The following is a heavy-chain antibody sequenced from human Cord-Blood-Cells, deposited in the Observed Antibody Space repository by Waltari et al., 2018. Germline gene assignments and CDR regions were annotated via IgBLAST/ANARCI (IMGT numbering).Heavy chain of an antibody. D-gene: IGHD3-16*01. Sequence: EVQLLESGGGLVQPGGSLRLSCAASGFTFSSYAMSWVRQAPGRGLGWVADISVRGGSRYYAESVKGRFTISRDNSKNTLYLKMNGLGAGDTAVYSWARRGGGSYFDYWGQGTLVTVSS. J-gene: IGHJ4*02. V-gene: IGHV3-23*01. CDR3: ARRGGGSYFDY. CDR1: GFTFSSYA. CDR2: ISVRGGSR.